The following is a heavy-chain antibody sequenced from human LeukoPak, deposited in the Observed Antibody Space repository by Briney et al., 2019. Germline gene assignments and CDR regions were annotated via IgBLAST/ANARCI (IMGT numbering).Heavy chain of an antibody. Sequence: SVKVSCKASGGTFSSYAISWVRQAPGQGLEWMGGIIPIFGTANYAQKFQGRVTITTDESTSTAYMELSSLRSEDAAVYYCARGAHLNYYYYYMDVWGKGTTVTVSS. CDR1: GGTFSSYA. CDR3: ARGAHLNYYYYYMDV. V-gene: IGHV1-69*05. CDR2: IIPIFGTA. J-gene: IGHJ6*03.